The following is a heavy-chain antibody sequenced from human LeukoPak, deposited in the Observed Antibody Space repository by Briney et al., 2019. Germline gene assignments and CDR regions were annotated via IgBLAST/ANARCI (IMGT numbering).Heavy chain of an antibody. CDR2: IYYSGST. Sequence: SETLSLTCTVSGYSISSSYYWSWIRQPPGKGLEWIGYIYYSGSTNYNPSLKSRVTISVDTSKNQFSLKLSSVTAADTAMYYCARLVDYCGGGSCYLNWFDPWGQGTLVTVSS. CDR1: GYSISSSYY. V-gene: IGHV4-59*12. D-gene: IGHD2-15*01. CDR3: ARLVDYCGGGSCYLNWFDP. J-gene: IGHJ5*02.